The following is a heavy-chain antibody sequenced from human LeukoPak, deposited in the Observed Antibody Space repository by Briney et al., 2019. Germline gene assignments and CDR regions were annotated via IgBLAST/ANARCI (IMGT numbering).Heavy chain of an antibody. CDR3: ARDSPPSSIGGYYYYYMDV. J-gene: IGHJ6*03. CDR2: IYHSGST. CDR1: GGSISSGGYY. V-gene: IGHV4-30-2*01. Sequence: SETLSLTCTVSGGSISSGGYYWSWIRQPPGKGLEWIGYIYHSGSTYYNPSLKSRVTISVDRSKNQFSLKLSSVTAADTAVYYCARDSPPSSIGGYYYYYMDVWGKGTTVTVSS. D-gene: IGHD3-10*01.